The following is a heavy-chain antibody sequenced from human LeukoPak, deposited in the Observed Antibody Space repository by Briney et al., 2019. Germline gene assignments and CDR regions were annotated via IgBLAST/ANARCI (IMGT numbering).Heavy chain of an antibody. CDR1: GFTFRNYW. V-gene: IGHV3-74*01. CDR3: ARDLRE. CDR2: INNDGSRT. J-gene: IGHJ4*02. Sequence: GGSLRPSCAASGFTFRNYWMHWVRQAPGKGPMWVSHINNDGSRTDYADFVKGRFTISRDNAKNTLFLQMNSLRVDDTAIYYCARDLREWGQGTLVTVSS. D-gene: IGHD1-26*01.